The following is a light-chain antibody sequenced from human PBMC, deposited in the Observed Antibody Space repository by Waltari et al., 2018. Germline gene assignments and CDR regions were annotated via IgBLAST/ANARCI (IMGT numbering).Light chain of an antibody. V-gene: IGLV3-21*02. CDR3: QVWDKSSDPPYV. Sequence: SLVLTQPPSVSVAPGPTARMTCGGHNIGSKSVHWYQQKPGQAPVVVVYDDSHRPSGIPERFSGSNSGNTATLTISRVEAGDEADYYCQVWDKSSDPPYVFGTGTKVTVL. CDR2: DDS. J-gene: IGLJ1*01. CDR1: NIGSKS.